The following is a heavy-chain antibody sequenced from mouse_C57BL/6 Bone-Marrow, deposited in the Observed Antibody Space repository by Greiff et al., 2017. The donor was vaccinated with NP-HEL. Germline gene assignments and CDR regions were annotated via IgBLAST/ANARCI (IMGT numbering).Heavy chain of an antibody. D-gene: IGHD1-1*01. CDR1: EYEFPSHD. CDR3: VRLSSSDSYWYFDV. V-gene: IGHV5-2*03. Sequence: EVKLVESGGGLVQPGESLKLSCESNEYEFPSHDMSWVRKTPEKRLELVAAINSDGGSTYYPDTMERRVIISRDNNKKTQYLQLSSLTSEDTSLYYGVRLSSSDSYWYFDVWGTGTTVTVSS. J-gene: IGHJ1*03. CDR2: INSDGGST.